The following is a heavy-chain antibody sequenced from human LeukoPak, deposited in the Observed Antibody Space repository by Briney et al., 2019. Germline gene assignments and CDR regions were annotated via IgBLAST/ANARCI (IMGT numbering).Heavy chain of an antibody. D-gene: IGHD3-9*01. CDR1: GFTFSSYA. CDR2: ISGGDGST. J-gene: IGHJ4*02. V-gene: IGHV3-23*01. Sequence: GGSLRLSCAASGFTFSSYAMSWVRLAPGKGLKWVSSISGGDGSTYYANSVKGRFTISRDNSKNTLYLQMNSLRAEDTAVYYCARNPYDILTGFYKNPGGFDFWGQGTLVTVSS. CDR3: ARNPYDILTGFYKNPGGFDF.